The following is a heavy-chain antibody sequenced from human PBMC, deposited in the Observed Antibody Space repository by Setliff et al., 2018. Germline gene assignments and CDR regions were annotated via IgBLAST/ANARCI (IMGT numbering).Heavy chain of an antibody. J-gene: IGHJ4*02. D-gene: IGHD5-18*01. CDR2: INPSGGTT. Sequence: ASVKVSCKASGYAFTNYYIHWVRQAPGQGLEWMGLINPSGGTTTYAQKFLGRLTMTSDASAGTVSMDMSSLRSEDTAVYYCARAPLESGYNYGQGHYFDYWGQGTLVTVSS. V-gene: IGHV1-46*01. CDR1: GYAFTNYY. CDR3: ARAPLESGYNYGQGHYFDY.